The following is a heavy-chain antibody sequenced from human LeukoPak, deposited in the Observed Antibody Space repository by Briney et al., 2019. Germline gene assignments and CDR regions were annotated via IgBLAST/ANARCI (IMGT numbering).Heavy chain of an antibody. CDR2: IIPIFGTA. V-gene: IGHV1-69*05. D-gene: IGHD6-13*01. CDR1: GYTFTGYY. Sequence: GASVKVSCKASGYTFTGYYMHWVRQAPGQGLEWMGGIIPIFGTANYAQKFQGRVTITTDESTSTAYMELSSLRSEDTAVYYCARAPLIAARGAFDIWGQGTMVTVSS. J-gene: IGHJ3*02. CDR3: ARAPLIAARGAFDI.